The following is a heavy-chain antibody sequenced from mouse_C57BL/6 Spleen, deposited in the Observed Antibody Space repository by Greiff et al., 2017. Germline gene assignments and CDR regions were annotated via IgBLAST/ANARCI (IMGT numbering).Heavy chain of an antibody. CDR3: TREGLANYPYYAMDY. V-gene: IGHV5-9-1*02. J-gene: IGHJ4*01. Sequence: VQLKQSGEGLVKPGGSLKLSCAASGFTFSSYAMSWVRQTPEKRLEWVAYISGGGDYIYYADTVKGRFTISRDNAKNTLYLQVSSLKSEDTAMYDCTREGLANYPYYAMDYWRQGTSATVSS. CDR2: ISGGGDYI. CDR1: GFTFSSYA. D-gene: IGHD2-1*01.